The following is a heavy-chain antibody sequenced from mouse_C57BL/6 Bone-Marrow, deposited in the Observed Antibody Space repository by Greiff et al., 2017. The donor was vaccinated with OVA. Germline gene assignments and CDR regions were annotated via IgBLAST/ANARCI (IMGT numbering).Heavy chain of an antibody. J-gene: IGHJ2*01. CDR2: ISYSGST. CDR1: GYSITSDY. CDR3: ARYSHYYGSSYAYYFDY. D-gene: IGHD1-1*01. V-gene: IGHV3-8*01. Sequence: VQLKESGPGLAKPSQTLSLTCSVTGYSITSDYWNWIRKFPGNKLEYMGYISYSGSTYYNPSLKSRISITRDTSKNQYYLQLNSVTTEDTATYYCARYSHYYGSSYAYYFDYWGQGTTLTVSS.